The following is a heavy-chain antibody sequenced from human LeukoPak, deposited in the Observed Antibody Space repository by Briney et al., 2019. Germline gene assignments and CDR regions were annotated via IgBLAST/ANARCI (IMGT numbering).Heavy chain of an antibody. V-gene: IGHV4-30-4*08. Sequence: SQTLSLTCTVSGASFNSDDQYWNWIRQSPGKGLEWIGSIHPSGMLYNNPSLESRVTMSRDTSKNQFSLNLNSVTAADTAVYYCARGRSGYSSSWYVGGNWFDPWGQGTLVTVSS. J-gene: IGHJ5*02. CDR3: ARGRSGYSSSWYVGGNWFDP. CDR1: GASFNSDDQY. CDR2: IHPSGML. D-gene: IGHD6-13*01.